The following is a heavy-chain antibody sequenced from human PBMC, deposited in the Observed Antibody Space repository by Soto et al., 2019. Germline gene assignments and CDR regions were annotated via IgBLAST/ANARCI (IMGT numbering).Heavy chain of an antibody. CDR1: GFTFSSYG. J-gene: IGHJ3*02. Sequence: QVQLVESGGGVVQPGRSLRLSCAASGFTFSSYGMHWVRQAPGKGLEWVAVISYDGSNKYYADSVKGRFTISRDNSKNTLYLQMNSRRAEDTAVYYCAKVRVGFVEWGYDAFDIWGQGTMVTVSS. D-gene: IGHD3-3*02. CDR2: ISYDGSNK. V-gene: IGHV3-30*18. CDR3: AKVRVGFVEWGYDAFDI.